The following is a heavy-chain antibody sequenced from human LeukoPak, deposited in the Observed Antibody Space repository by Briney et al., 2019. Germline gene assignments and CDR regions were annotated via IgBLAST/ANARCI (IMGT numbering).Heavy chain of an antibody. V-gene: IGHV3-9*01. CDR2: ISWISGSI. Sequence: PGGSLRLSCAGSGFTFDEHAMHWVRQAPGKGLEGVSGISWISGSIAYADSVKGRFTISRANATNLLFLQMSSLRAADTALYYCVKGHCSSSSCFPNYYYYMDVWGTGTTVTVSS. J-gene: IGHJ6*03. D-gene: IGHD2-15*01. CDR1: GFTFDEHA. CDR3: VKGHCSSSSCFPNYYYYMDV.